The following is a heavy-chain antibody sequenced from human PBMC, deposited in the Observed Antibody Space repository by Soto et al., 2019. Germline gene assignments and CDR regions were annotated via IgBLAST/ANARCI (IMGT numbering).Heavy chain of an antibody. CDR1: GYTFTGYY. CDR3: ARDSGYYDILTGYWNGDFDI. D-gene: IGHD3-9*01. CDR2: INPNSGGT. J-gene: IGHJ3*02. V-gene: IGHV1-2*02. Sequence: ASVKVSCKASGYTFTGYYMHWVRQAPGQGLEWMGWINPNSGGTNYAQKFQGRVTMTRDTSISTAYMELSRLRSDDTAVYYCARDSGYYDILTGYWNGDFDIWGQGTMVTVSS.